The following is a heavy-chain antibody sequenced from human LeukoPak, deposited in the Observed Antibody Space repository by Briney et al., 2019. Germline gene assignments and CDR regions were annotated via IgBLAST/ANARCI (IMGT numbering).Heavy chain of an antibody. J-gene: IGHJ5*02. Sequence: SQTLSLTCAISGDSVSSNSAAWNWIRQSPSRGLEWLGRTYYRSKWYNDYAVSVKSRITINPDTSKNQFSLQPNSVTPEDTAVYYCARGVATGGKNWFDPWGQGTLVTVSS. CDR3: ARGVATGGKNWFDP. D-gene: IGHD5-12*01. CDR2: TYYRSKWYN. V-gene: IGHV6-1*01. CDR1: GDSVSSNSAA.